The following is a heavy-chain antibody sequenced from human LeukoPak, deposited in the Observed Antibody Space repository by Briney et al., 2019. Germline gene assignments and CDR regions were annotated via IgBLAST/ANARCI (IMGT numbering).Heavy chain of an antibody. CDR2: IKSKTDGGTT. J-gene: IGHJ6*03. CDR3: TTDSRYSSSWLLQYYYYYYMDV. Sequence: WVRQAPGKGLEWVGRIKSKTDGGTTDYAAPVKGRFTISRDDSKNTLYLQMNSLKTEDTAVYYCTTDSRYSSSWLLQYYYYYYMDVWGKGTTVTVSS. D-gene: IGHD6-13*01. V-gene: IGHV3-15*01.